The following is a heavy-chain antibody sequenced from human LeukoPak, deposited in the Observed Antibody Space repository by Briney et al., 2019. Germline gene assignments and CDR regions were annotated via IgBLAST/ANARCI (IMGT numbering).Heavy chain of an antibody. CDR3: ARNRDYGENFDY. D-gene: IGHD4-17*01. V-gene: IGHV4-59*01. Sequence: PSETLSLTCTVSGGSISSYYWSWIRQPPGKGLEWIGYIYYSGSTNYNPSLKSRVTISVDTSENQFSLKLSSVTAADTAVYYCARNRDYGENFDYWGQGTLVTVSS. J-gene: IGHJ4*02. CDR2: IYYSGST. CDR1: GGSISSYY.